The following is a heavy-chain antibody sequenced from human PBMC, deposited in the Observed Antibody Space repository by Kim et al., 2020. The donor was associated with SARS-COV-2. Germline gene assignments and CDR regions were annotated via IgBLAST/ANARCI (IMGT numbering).Heavy chain of an antibody. J-gene: IGHJ4*02. V-gene: IGHV4-31*03. D-gene: IGHD3-10*01. CDR3: ARINGSGSYSLYYFDY. CDR2: IYYSGST. Sequence: SETLSLTCTVSGGSISSGGYYWSWIRQHPGKGLEWIGYIYYSGSTYYNPSLKSRVTISVDTSKNQFSLKLSSVTAADTAVYYCARINGSGSYSLYYFDYWGQGTLVTVSS. CDR1: GGSISSGGYY.